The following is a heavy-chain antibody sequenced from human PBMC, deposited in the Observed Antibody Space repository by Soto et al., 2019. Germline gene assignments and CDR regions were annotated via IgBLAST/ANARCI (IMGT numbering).Heavy chain of an antibody. CDR3: ARSTVTTKYRLEHDAFDI. CDR2: ISAYNGNT. V-gene: IGHV1-18*01. CDR1: GHTFTSYG. D-gene: IGHD4-17*01. J-gene: IGHJ3*02. Sequence: GASVKVSCKASGHTFTSYGISWVRQAPGQGLEWMGWISAYNGNTNYAQKLQGRVTMTTDTSTSTAYMELRSLRSDDTAVYYCARSTVTTKYRLEHDAFDIWGRGTMVTVSS.